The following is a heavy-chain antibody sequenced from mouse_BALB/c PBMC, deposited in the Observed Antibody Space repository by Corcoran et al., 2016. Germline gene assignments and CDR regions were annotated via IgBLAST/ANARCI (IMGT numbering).Heavy chain of an antibody. J-gene: IGHJ2*01. Sequence: EVQLQQSGPELVKPGASVKISCKASGYSFTGYYMHWVKQSHVKSLEWIGRINPYNGATSYNQNFKDKASLTVDKSSSNAYMELHRLTSEDSAVYYCAGTDSSDYVYFDYWGQGTTLTVSS. CDR3: AGTDSSDYVYFDY. CDR1: GYSFTGYY. V-gene: IGHV1-26*01. D-gene: IGHD3-2*01. CDR2: INPYNGAT.